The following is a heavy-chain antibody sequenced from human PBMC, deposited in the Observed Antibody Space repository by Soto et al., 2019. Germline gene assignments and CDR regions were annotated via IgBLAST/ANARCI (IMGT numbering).Heavy chain of an antibody. D-gene: IGHD6-19*01. CDR3: AKESAYRSGWYNG. CDR2: ISYDGSEN. CDR1: GFTFNSYA. J-gene: IGHJ4*02. Sequence: PGGSLRLSXAASGFTFNSYAMHWVRQAPGEGPEWVALISYDGSENYYADPVKGRFTISRDNSKNTLYLQMNSLRPDDTAVYYCAKESAYRSGWYNGWGQGTLVTVSS. V-gene: IGHV3-30*04.